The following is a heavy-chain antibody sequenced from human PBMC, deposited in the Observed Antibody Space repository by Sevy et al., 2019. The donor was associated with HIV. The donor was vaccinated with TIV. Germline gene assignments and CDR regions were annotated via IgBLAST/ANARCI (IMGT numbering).Heavy chain of an antibody. CDR2: ISYDGSNK. CDR1: GFTFSSYA. J-gene: IGHJ3*02. CDR3: ARVNGGCSSTSCFAWGGVTNAFDN. Sequence: GGSLRLSCAASGFTFSSYAMYWVRQAPGKGLEWVAVISYDGSNKYYADSVKGLFTISRDNSKNTLYLQMNSLRAEDRAVYYCARVNGGCSSTSCFAWGGVTNAFDNWGQGTMVTVSS. D-gene: IGHD2-2*01. V-gene: IGHV3-30-3*01.